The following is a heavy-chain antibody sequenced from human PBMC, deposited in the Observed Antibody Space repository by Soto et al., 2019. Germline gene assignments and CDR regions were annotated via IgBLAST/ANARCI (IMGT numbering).Heavy chain of an antibody. J-gene: IGHJ5*02. CDR3: ARGRIAARPPAPRSWFDP. CDR2: IYTSGST. Sequence: SETLSLTCTVSGGSISSYYWSWIRQPAGKGLEWIGRIYTSGSTNYNPSLKSRVTISVDTSKNQFSLKLSSVTAADTAVYYCARGRIAARPPAPRSWFDPWGQGTLVTVS. V-gene: IGHV4-4*07. CDR1: GGSISSYY. D-gene: IGHD6-6*01.